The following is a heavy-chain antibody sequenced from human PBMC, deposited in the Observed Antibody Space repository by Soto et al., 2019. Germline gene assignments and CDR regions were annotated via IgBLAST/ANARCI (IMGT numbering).Heavy chain of an antibody. Sequence: GSLRLSCVGSGFTFGKYWMDWLSQTPGKGLEWVANIKQDGSEKFYVDSVRGRFTISRDNAKNSVYLEMNRLRDEDTGVYYCSREEESVGSPPSGLHPSGLGVKVTVSS. D-gene: IGHD3-10*01. J-gene: IGHJ5*02. CDR1: GFTFGKYW. CDR3: SREEESVGSPPSGLHP. CDR2: IKQDGSEK. V-gene: IGHV3-7*03.